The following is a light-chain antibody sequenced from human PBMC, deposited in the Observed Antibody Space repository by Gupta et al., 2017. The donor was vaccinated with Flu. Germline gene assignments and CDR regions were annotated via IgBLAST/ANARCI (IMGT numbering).Light chain of an antibody. CDR3: QQYDNWPFT. CDR2: RAS. CDR1: QSVSSN. Sequence: EIVMTQSPATLNVSPGERATLSCRASQSVSSNLAWYQQKPGQAPRLLIYRASTRATGIPARFSGSGSGTAFTLTISSLQSEDFAVYYCQQYDNWPFTFGPGTKVDIK. J-gene: IGKJ3*01. V-gene: IGKV3-15*01.